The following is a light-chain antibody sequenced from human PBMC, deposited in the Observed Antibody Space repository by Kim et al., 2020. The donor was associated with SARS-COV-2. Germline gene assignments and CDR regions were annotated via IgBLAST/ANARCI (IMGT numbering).Light chain of an antibody. CDR1: QSVSSSY. Sequence: LSPGERATLACRARQSVSSSYLAWYQQKPGQAPRLLVYGASSRATGIPDRFSGSGSGTDFTLTISRLEPEDFAVYYCQQYGSSPYTFGHGTKLEI. CDR3: QQYGSSPYT. CDR2: GAS. J-gene: IGKJ2*01. V-gene: IGKV3-20*01.